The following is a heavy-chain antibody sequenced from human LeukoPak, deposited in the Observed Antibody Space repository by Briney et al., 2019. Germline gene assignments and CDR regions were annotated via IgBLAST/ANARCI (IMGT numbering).Heavy chain of an antibody. Sequence: SETLSLTCAVYGGPFGGFFWSWIRQAPGKGLEWIAEVSHGGTSNYNPSLKSRITISVDTSKSQFSLKLTSVTAADTAVYYCARGIFYGGRNQYIWFDLWGQGTLVTVSS. V-gene: IGHV4-34*01. CDR3: ARGIFYGGRNQYIWFDL. J-gene: IGHJ5*02. D-gene: IGHD4-23*01. CDR1: GGPFGGFF. CDR2: VSHGGTS.